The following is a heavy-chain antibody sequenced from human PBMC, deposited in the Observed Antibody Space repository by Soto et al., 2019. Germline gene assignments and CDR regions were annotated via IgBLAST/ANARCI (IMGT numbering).Heavy chain of an antibody. J-gene: IGHJ4*02. D-gene: IGHD4-17*01. CDR3: VRQRTTVLTQAYLDY. CDR2: GYYRGRS. CDR1: GGSVTNSSYY. V-gene: IGHV4-39*01. Sequence: SETLSLTCTVSGGSVTNSSYYWGWIRQSPGKGLGWIGSGYYRGRSYSKSSVKSQVTISVDTSKNQFSLNFNSVTASHTGLYYCVRQRTTVLTQAYLDYWGPGALVTFSS.